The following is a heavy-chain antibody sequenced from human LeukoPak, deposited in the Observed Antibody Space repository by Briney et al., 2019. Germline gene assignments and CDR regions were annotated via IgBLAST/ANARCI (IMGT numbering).Heavy chain of an antibody. Sequence: GGSLRLSCAASGFTFSSYAMHWVRQAPGKGLEWVAVISYDGSNKYYADSVKGRFTISRDNAKNSLYLQMNSLRAEDTAVYYCARGISIAALGYYFDYWGQGTLVTVSS. CDR2: ISYDGSNK. J-gene: IGHJ4*02. CDR1: GFTFSSYA. V-gene: IGHV3-30-3*01. D-gene: IGHD6-6*01. CDR3: ARGISIAALGYYFDY.